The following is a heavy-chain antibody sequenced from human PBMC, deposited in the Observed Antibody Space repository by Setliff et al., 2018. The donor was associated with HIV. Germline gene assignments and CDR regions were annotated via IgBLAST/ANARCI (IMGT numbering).Heavy chain of an antibody. D-gene: IGHD6-6*01. CDR1: GDSLTTGGAY. Sequence: SETLSLTCAVSGDSLTTGGAYWSWVRQPAGKALEWIGHIYVSRNTMYNPSLKSRVAMSVDTSKNQFSLDLTSVTPADTAVYYCARLRVSSSSQTFDHWGQGILVTVSS. V-gene: IGHV4-61*10. CDR2: IYVSRNT. CDR3: ARLRVSSSSQTFDH. J-gene: IGHJ4*02.